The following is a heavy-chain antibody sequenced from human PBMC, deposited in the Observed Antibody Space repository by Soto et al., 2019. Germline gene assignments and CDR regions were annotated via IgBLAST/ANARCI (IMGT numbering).Heavy chain of an antibody. D-gene: IGHD6-19*01. V-gene: IGHV1-46*04. Sequence: GASVKVSCKASGYIFINYYIHWVRQAPGQGLEWMGIINPTGGSTNYAQKLQCRVTLTMDTSTSAVYMELSSLRSDDTAVYYCARDQGRKWLAPPFDYWGQGTLVTVSS. CDR3: ARDQGRKWLAPPFDY. CDR1: GYIFINYY. CDR2: INPTGGST. J-gene: IGHJ4*02.